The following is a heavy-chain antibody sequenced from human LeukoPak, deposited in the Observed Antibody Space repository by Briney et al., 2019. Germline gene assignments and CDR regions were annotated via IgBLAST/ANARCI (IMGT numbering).Heavy chain of an antibody. V-gene: IGHV4-59*01. CDR2: IYYSGST. CDR1: GGSISSYY. CDR3: AREAHGCSSTSCYGNWFDP. D-gene: IGHD2-2*01. Sequence: KPSETLSLTCAVSGGSISSYYWSWIRQPPGKGLEWIGYIYYSGSTNYNPSLKSRVTISVDTSKNQFSLKLSSVTAADTAVYYCAREAHGCSSTSCYGNWFDPWGQGTLVTVSS. J-gene: IGHJ5*02.